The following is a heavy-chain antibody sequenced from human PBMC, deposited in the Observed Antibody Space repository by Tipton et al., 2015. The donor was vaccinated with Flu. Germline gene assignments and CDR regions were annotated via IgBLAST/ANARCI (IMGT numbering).Heavy chain of an antibody. V-gene: IGHV4-59*01. CDR3: ARLYYYDSSGYYYGGWFDP. CDR2: IYYSGST. CDR1: GGSISSYY. D-gene: IGHD3-22*01. Sequence: TLSLTCTVSGGSISSYYWRWIRQPPGKGLEWIGYIYYSGSTNYNPSLKSRVTISVDTSKNQFSLKLSYVTAADTAVYYCARLYYYDSSGYYYGGWFDPWGQGTLVTVSS. J-gene: IGHJ5*02.